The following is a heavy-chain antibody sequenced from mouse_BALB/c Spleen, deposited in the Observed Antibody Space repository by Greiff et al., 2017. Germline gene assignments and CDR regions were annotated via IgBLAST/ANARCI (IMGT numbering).Heavy chain of an antibody. D-gene: IGHD1-1*01. Sequence: EVKLVESGGGLVQPGGSLKLSCAASGFTFSSYTMSWVRQTPEKRLEWVAYISNGGGSTYYPDTVKGRFTISRDNAKNTLYLQMSSLKSEDTAMYYCARHYYCFDYWGQGTTLTVSS. J-gene: IGHJ2*01. CDR3: ARHYYCFDY. CDR2: ISNGGGST. CDR1: GFTFSSYT. V-gene: IGHV5-12-2*01.